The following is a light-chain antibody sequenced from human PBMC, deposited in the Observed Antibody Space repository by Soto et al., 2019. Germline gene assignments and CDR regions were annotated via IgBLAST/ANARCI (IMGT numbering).Light chain of an antibody. J-gene: IGKJ1*01. CDR1: QSVGSN. CDR2: DAS. CDR3: HQYGGSPQT. V-gene: IGKV3-20*01. Sequence: EIVMTQSPATLSVSPGEGVTLSCRASQSVGSNLAWYQQRPGQSPRLLIYDASSRATGIPDRFSGSGSGTDFTLTISRLEPEDFAVYYCHQYGGSPQTFGQGTKV.